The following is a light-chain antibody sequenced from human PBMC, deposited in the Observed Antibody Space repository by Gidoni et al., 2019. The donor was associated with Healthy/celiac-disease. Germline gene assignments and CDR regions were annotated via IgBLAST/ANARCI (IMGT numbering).Light chain of an antibody. CDR2: GNS. CDR1: SSNIGAGYD. Sequence: QSVLTQPPSVSGAPGQGVTISCTGSSSNIGAGYDVHWYQQLPGTAPKLLIYGNSNRPSGVPDRFSGSKSGTSASLAITGLQAEDEADYYCQSYDSSREGVFGGGTKLTVL. CDR3: QSYDSSREGV. V-gene: IGLV1-40*01. J-gene: IGLJ2*01.